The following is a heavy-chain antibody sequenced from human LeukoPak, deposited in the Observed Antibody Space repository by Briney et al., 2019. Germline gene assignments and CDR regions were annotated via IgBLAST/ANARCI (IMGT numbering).Heavy chain of an antibody. J-gene: IGHJ4*02. V-gene: IGHV3-11*06. Sequence: GGSLRLSCAASGFTFSDYYMSWICQAPGKALEWVSYISSSSSYTNYADSVKGRFTISRDNAKNSLYLQMNSLRAEDTAVYYCAREGGEVQGYFDYWGQGTLVTVSS. CDR3: AREGGEVQGYFDY. D-gene: IGHD1-26*01. CDR2: ISSSSSYT. CDR1: GFTFSDYY.